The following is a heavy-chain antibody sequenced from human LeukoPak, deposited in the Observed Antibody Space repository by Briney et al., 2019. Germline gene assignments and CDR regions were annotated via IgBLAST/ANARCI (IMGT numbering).Heavy chain of an antibody. Sequence: GGSLRLSCAASGFTFSSYEMNWVRQAPGKGLEWVPYISSSGSTIYYADSVKGRFTISRDNAKNSLYLQMNSLRAEDTAVYYCARAHPGDYSDFQFDYWGQGTLVTVSS. CDR2: ISSSGSTI. J-gene: IGHJ4*02. V-gene: IGHV3-48*03. CDR1: GFTFSSYE. D-gene: IGHD4-11*01. CDR3: ARAHPGDYSDFQFDY.